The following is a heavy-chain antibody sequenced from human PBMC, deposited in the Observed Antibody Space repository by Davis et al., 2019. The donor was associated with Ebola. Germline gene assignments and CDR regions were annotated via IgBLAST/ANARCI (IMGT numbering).Heavy chain of an antibody. CDR1: GFTFSSYW. D-gene: IGHD6-19*01. CDR3: AKDFRGIAVL. CDR2: INRDGSTT. V-gene: IGHV3-74*03. Sequence: GALKISCAASGFTFSSYWMHWVRQAPGKGLVWVSCINRDGSTTTYADSVKGRFTISRDNAKNTLYLQMNNLRVEDTAVYYCAKDFRGIAVLWGQGTLVTVSS. J-gene: IGHJ4*02.